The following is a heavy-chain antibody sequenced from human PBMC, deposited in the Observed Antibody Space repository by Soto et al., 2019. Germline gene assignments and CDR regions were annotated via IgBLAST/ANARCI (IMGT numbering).Heavy chain of an antibody. CDR3: ARDNRARYDFWSGFRQNWFDP. J-gene: IGHJ5*02. V-gene: IGHV3-66*01. Sequence: GGSLRLSCAASGFTVSSNYMSWVRQAPGKGLEWVSVIYSGGSTYYADSVKGRFTISRDNSKNTLYLQMNSLRAEDTAVYYCARDNRARYDFWSGFRQNWFDPWGQGTLVTVSS. CDR1: GFTVSSNY. D-gene: IGHD3-3*01. CDR2: IYSGGST.